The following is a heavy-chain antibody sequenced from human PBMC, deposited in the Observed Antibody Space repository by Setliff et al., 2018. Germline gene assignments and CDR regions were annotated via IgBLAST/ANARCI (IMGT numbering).Heavy chain of an antibody. CDR1: GGSISSYY. CDR3: ASWGTVTLFDY. V-gene: IGHV4-59*08. J-gene: IGHJ4*02. D-gene: IGHD4-4*01. Sequence: SETLSLTCTVSGGSISSYYWSWIRQPPGKRLEWIGYIYYSGSTNYNPSLKSRVTISVDTSKNQFSLKLSSVTAADTAVYYCASWGTVTLFDYWGQGTLVTVSS. CDR2: IYYSGST.